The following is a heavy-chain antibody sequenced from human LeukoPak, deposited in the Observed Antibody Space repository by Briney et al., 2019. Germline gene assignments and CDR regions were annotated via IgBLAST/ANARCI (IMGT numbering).Heavy chain of an antibody. CDR2: IYYSGST. J-gene: IGHJ4*02. V-gene: IGHV4-59*12. Sequence: SETLSLTCTVSGGSISSYYWSWIRQPPGKGLEWIGYIYYSGSTYYNPSLKSRVTISVDTSKNQFSLKLSSVTAADTAVYYCARDRGGKVYWGQGTLVTVSS. D-gene: IGHD2-15*01. CDR3: ARDRGGKVY. CDR1: GGSISSYY.